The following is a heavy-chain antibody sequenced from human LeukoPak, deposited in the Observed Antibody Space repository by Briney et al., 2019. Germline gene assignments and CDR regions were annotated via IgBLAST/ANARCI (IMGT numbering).Heavy chain of an antibody. D-gene: IGHD3-9*01. V-gene: IGHV1-46*01. CDR3: ARGTISMDV. Sequence: ASVKVSCKAFGYTFTSNYMHWVRQAPGQGPEWMGVISPSGGSTTYAQKFQGRVTLTRDMSTSTDYLELSSLRSEDTAVYYCARGTISMDVWGRGTTVTISS. J-gene: IGHJ6*03. CDR1: GYTFTSNY. CDR2: ISPSGGST.